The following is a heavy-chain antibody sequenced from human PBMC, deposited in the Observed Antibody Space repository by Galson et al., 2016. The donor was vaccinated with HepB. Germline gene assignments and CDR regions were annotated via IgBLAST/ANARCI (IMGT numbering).Heavy chain of an antibody. V-gene: IGHV3-33*01. D-gene: IGHD6-6*01. J-gene: IGHJ4*02. Sequence: SLRLSCAASGFSFSSYGMHWVRQAPGKGPEWVAVMSYDGTNKYYGDSVKGRFIISRDNSKNTLYLQMNSLRAEDTALYYCARDEQELVHPGFHFEYWGQGTLVTVSS. CDR1: GFSFSSYG. CDR2: MSYDGTNK. CDR3: ARDEQELVHPGFHFEY.